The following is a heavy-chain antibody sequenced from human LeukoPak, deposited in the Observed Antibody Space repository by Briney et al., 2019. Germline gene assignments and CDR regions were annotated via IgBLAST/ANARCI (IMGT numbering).Heavy chain of an antibody. CDR2: IGSSGSYI. CDR1: GFAFSGDN. Sequence: GGSLRLSCAASGFAFSGDNMNWVRQAPGKGLEWVSFIGSSGSYIKYADSVKGRFTISRVNAKNSLYLQMNSLRAEDTAMYFCARDRAIDIRAYDIWGQGTMVTVSS. CDR3: ARDRAIDIRAYDI. J-gene: IGHJ3*02. V-gene: IGHV3-21*01. D-gene: IGHD5-12*01.